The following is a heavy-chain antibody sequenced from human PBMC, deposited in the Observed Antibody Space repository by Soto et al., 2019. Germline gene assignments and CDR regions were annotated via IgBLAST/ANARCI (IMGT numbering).Heavy chain of an antibody. Sequence: QVQLVQSGAEVKKPGSSVKVSCKASGGTFSSYTISWVRQAPGQGLEWMGRIIPIRGIANYAQKFQGRATITADKSTSTAYMELSSLKAEDTAVYYCARDLYLTGPTDNWFDPWGQGTLVTVSS. J-gene: IGHJ5*02. CDR2: IIPIRGIA. D-gene: IGHD1-7*01. CDR3: ARDLYLTGPTDNWFDP. V-gene: IGHV1-69*08. CDR1: GGTFSSYT.